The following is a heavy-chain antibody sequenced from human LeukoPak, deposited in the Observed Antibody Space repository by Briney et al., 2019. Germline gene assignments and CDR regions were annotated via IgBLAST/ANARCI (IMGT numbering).Heavy chain of an antibody. Sequence: SVKVSCKTSGGTFNSYTISWVRQAPGQGLEWMGGIIPLFGTPNYAQNFQGRVTITADESTSTAYLELSSLRSEDTAIYFCARGLSDYGLYPFDFWRQGTLVTASS. CDR2: IIPLFGTP. D-gene: IGHD3-16*01. J-gene: IGHJ4*02. V-gene: IGHV1-69*13. CDR1: GGTFNSYT. CDR3: ARGLSDYGLYPFDF.